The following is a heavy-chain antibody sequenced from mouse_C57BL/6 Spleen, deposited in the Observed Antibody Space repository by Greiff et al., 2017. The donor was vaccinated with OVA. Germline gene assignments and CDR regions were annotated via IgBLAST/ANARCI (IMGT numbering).Heavy chain of an antibody. CDR1: GFTFSSYA. D-gene: IGHD1-1*01. CDR2: ISDGGSYT. J-gene: IGHJ2*01. Sequence: EVNLVESGGGLVKPGGSLKLSCAASGFTFSSYAMSWVRQTPEKRLEWVATISDGGSYTYYPDNVKGRFTISRDNAKNNLYLQMSHLKSEDTAMYYCARAYGTMYYFDYWGQGTTLTVSS. CDR3: ARAYGTMYYFDY. V-gene: IGHV5-4*03.